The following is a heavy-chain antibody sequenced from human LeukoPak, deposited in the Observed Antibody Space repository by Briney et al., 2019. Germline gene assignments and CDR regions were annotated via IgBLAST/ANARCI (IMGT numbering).Heavy chain of an antibody. CDR2: ISYDGSNK. J-gene: IGHJ4*02. CDR3: ARERGGYDSVLFDY. Sequence: QPGGSLRLSCAASGFTFSSYAMHWVRQAPGKGLEWVAVISYDGSNKYYADSVKGRFTISRDNSKNTLYLQMNSLRAEDTAVHYCARERGGYDSVLFDYWGQGTLVTVSS. CDR1: GFTFSSYA. D-gene: IGHD3-10*01. V-gene: IGHV3-30-3*01.